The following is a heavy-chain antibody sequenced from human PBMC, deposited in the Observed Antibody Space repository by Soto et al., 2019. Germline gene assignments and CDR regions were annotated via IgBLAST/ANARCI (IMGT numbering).Heavy chain of an antibody. D-gene: IGHD3-3*01. Sequence: PSETLSLTCDVSGYSISSGYYWGWMRQPPGKGLEWIGSIDHSGSTYYSPSLKSRVTISVDTSKNQFSLKLNSVTAADTAVYYCARYDFWSPGSFDYWGQGVLVTVSS. CDR1: GYSISSGYY. J-gene: IGHJ4*02. CDR2: IDHSGST. V-gene: IGHV4-38-2*01. CDR3: ARYDFWSPGSFDY.